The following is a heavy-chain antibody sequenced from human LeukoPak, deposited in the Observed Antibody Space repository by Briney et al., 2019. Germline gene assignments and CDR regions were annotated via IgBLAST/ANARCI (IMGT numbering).Heavy chain of an antibody. V-gene: IGHV3-20*04. Sequence: PGGSLRLSCSGSGFKLEDFGMNWVRQAPGKGLEWVAGIGWDGGGTSYADSVRGRFSISRDNAKKSVYLQMNTLRAGDTALYYCARDRSATWYALDDWGRGTLVTVS. CDR1: GFKLEDFG. CDR3: ARDRSATWYALDD. CDR2: IGWDGGGT. J-gene: IGHJ4*02. D-gene: IGHD2-2*01.